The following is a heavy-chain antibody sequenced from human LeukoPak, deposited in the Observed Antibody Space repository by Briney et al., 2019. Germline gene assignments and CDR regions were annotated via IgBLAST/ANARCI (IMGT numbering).Heavy chain of an antibody. CDR2: ISGSSSFI. CDR1: GFTFSSYN. J-gene: IGHJ4*02. Sequence: GGSLRLSCAASGFTFSSYNINWDRQAPGKGLEWVSSISGSSSFISYADSVKGRFTISRDHSKNSLYLQMNSLRAEDTAVYYCARDGLQAYYDSSGFFDHWGQGILVTASS. D-gene: IGHD3-22*01. V-gene: IGHV3-21*01. CDR3: ARDGLQAYYDSSGFFDH.